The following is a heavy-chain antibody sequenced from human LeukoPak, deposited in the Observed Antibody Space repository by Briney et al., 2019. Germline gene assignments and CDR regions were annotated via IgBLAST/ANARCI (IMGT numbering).Heavy chain of an antibody. J-gene: IGHJ4*02. Sequence: TGGSLRLSCAASGFTFSSYAMHWVRQAPGKGLEYVSAISSNGGSTYYANSVKGRFTISRDNSKNTLYLQMNSLRAEDTAVYYCAKKSDYVWGSYRYQYYFDYWGQGTLVTVSS. V-gene: IGHV3-64*01. D-gene: IGHD3-16*02. CDR3: AKKSDYVWGSYRYQYYFDY. CDR1: GFTFSSYA. CDR2: ISSNGGST.